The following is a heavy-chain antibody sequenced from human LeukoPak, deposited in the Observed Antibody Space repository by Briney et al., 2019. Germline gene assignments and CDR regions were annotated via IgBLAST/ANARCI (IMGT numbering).Heavy chain of an antibody. D-gene: IGHD5-12*01. CDR2: INPNSGGT. CDR1: GYTFTGYY. Sequence: GASVKVSCKASGYTFTGYYMHWVRQAPGQGLEWMGRINPNSGGTNYAQKFQGRVTMTRDTSISTAYMELSRLRSDDTAVYYCARISHVDIVATSNTNFDYWGQGPLVTVSS. J-gene: IGHJ4*02. CDR3: ARISHVDIVATSNTNFDY. V-gene: IGHV1-2*06.